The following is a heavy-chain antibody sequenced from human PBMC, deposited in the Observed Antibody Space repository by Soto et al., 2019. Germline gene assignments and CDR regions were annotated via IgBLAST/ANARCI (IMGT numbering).Heavy chain of an antibody. CDR1: GFTFSSYV. D-gene: IGHD3-3*01. Sequence: EVQLLESGGGLVQPGGSLRLSCAASGFTFSSYVMSWVRQAPGKGLEWVSAISGSGGSTYYADSVKGRFTISRDNSKNTLYLQMNSLRAEDTAVYYCAKDRRDSGPSFPYYYYYMDVWGKGTTVTVSS. CDR2: ISGSGGST. J-gene: IGHJ6*03. V-gene: IGHV3-23*01. CDR3: AKDRRDSGPSFPYYYYYMDV.